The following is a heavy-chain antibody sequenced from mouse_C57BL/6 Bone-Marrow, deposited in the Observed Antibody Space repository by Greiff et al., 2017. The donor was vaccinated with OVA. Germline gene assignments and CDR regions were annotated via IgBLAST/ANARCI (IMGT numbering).Heavy chain of an antibody. CDR2: ISSGGSYT. Sequence: VQLQQSGGDLVKPGGSLKLSCAASGFTFSSYGMSWVRQTPDKRLEWVATISSGGSYTYYPDSVKGRFTISRDNAKNTLYLQMSSLKSEDTAMYYCARGGYDYDGYWGQGTTLTVSS. V-gene: IGHV5-6*01. J-gene: IGHJ2*01. D-gene: IGHD2-4*01. CDR3: ARGGYDYDGY. CDR1: GFTFSSYG.